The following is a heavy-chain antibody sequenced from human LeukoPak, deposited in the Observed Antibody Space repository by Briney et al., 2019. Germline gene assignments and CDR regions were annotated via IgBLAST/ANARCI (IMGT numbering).Heavy chain of an antibody. Sequence: SETLSLTCTVSGGSISSYYWSWIRQPPGKGLEWIGYIYYSGSTNYNPSLKSRVTISVDTSKNQFSLKLSSVTAADTAVYHCAREGDYYDSSGYYVVDYWGQGTLVTVSS. CDR3: AREGDYYDSSGYYVVDY. CDR1: GGSISSYY. J-gene: IGHJ4*02. V-gene: IGHV4-59*01. D-gene: IGHD3-22*01. CDR2: IYYSGST.